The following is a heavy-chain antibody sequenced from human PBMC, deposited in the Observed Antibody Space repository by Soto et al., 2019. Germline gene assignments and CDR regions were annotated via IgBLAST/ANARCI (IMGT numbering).Heavy chain of an antibody. J-gene: IGHJ6*02. Sequence: QVQLVESGGGVVQPGRSLRLSCAASGFTFSSYGMHWVRQAPGKGLEWVAVISYDGSNKYYADSVKGRFTISRDNSKNTLYLQMNSLRAEDTAVYYCAKGERIAVAVPKGGMDVWGQGTTVTVSS. D-gene: IGHD6-19*01. CDR2: ISYDGSNK. CDR3: AKGERIAVAVPKGGMDV. CDR1: GFTFSSYG. V-gene: IGHV3-30*18.